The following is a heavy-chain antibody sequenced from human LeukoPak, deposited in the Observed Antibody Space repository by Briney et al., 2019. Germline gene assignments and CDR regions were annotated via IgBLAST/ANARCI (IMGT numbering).Heavy chain of an antibody. J-gene: IGHJ4*02. CDR2: ISGSGGST. Sequence: GGSLRLSCAASGSTFSSYAMSWVRQAPGKGLEWVSVISGSGGSTYYADSVKGRFTISRDNSKNTLYLQMNSLRAEDTAVYYCAKDRSSSWYVAGDYWGQGTLVTVSS. CDR3: AKDRSSSWYVAGDY. D-gene: IGHD6-13*01. V-gene: IGHV3-23*01. CDR1: GSTFSSYA.